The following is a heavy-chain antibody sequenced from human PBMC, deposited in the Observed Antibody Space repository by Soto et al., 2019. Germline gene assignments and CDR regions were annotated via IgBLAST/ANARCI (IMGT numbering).Heavy chain of an antibody. V-gene: IGHV1-69*02. D-gene: IGHD6-19*01. CDR2: IIPILGIA. CDR1: GGTFSSYT. CDR3: ASTHSSGWYYFDY. Sequence: ASVKVSCKASGGTFSSYTISWVRQAPGQGLEWMGRIIPILGIANYAQKFQGRVTITADKSTSTAYMELSSLRSEDTAVYYCASTHSSGWYYFDYWGQGTLVTVSS. J-gene: IGHJ4*02.